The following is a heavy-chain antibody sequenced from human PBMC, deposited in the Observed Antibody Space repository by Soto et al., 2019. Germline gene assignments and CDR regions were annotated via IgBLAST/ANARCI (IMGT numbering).Heavy chain of an antibody. CDR2: IYYSGRT. Sequence: QLQLQESGPGLVKASEPLSVTCTVSDGSTSSISYYWDWIRQPPGKGLEWVGSIYYSGRTHYNPSLKSRVTISVDTSKSQFSLRLISVTAADTAVYYCARKRCSGGSCYWFDSWGQGMLVTVSS. CDR1: DGSTSSISYY. CDR3: ARKRCSGGSCYWFDS. J-gene: IGHJ5*01. V-gene: IGHV4-39*01. D-gene: IGHD2-15*01.